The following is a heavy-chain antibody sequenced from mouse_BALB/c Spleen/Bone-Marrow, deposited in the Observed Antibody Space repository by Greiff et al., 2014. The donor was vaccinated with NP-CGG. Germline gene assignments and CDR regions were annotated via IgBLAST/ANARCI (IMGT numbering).Heavy chain of an antibody. CDR2: INPSNGRT. CDR1: GYTFTSYW. D-gene: IGHD1-1*01. Sequence: VQLQESGAELVKPGASAKLSCKASGYTFTSYWMHWVKQRPGQGLEWIGEINPSNGRTNYNEKFKSKATLTVDKSSSTAYMQLSSLTSEDSAVYYCARWNYYGSLYWYFDVWGAGTTVTVSS. J-gene: IGHJ1*01. V-gene: IGHV1S81*02. CDR3: ARWNYYGSLYWYFDV.